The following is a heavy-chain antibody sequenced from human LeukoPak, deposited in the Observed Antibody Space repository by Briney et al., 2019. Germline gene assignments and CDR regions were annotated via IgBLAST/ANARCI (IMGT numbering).Heavy chain of an antibody. V-gene: IGHV4-39*07. CDR3: ARGRGYSYVGY. D-gene: IGHD5-18*01. CDR2: IYYSGST. J-gene: IGHJ4*02. Sequence: PSETLSLTCTVSGGSISSSSYYWGWIRQPPGKGLEWIGSIYYSGSTYYNPSLKSRVTISVDTSKNQFSLKLSSVTAADTAVYYCARGRGYSYVGYWGQGTLVTVSS. CDR1: GGSISSSSYY.